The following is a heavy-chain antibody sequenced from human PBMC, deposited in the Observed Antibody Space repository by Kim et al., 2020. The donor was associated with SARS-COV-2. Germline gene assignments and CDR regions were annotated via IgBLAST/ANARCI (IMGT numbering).Heavy chain of an antibody. Sequence: GGSLRLSCVASGFTFDDYGMHWVRQPPGKGLEWVSGISASGGSLEYSDSVKGRFTISRDNGQNSVYLQMNSLRPEDTAVYYCGKVINPSSWSDLGGFDIWGQGTKVTVSS. J-gene: IGHJ3*02. V-gene: IGHV3-9*01. D-gene: IGHD6-13*01. CDR2: ISASGGSL. CDR1: GFTFDDYG. CDR3: GKVINPSSWSDLGGFDI.